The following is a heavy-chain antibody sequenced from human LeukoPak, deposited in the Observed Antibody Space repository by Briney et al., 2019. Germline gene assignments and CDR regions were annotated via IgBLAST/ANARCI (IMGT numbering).Heavy chain of an antibody. CDR2: ISASSGDT. Sequence: ASVKVSCKASGYTFNTYGISWVRQAPGQGLEWMGWISASSGDTNYAQKLQGRVTMTTGTSTNTAYMELRSLTSDDTAIYYCARDDGIGSGSYSFDYWGQGTLVTVSS. J-gene: IGHJ4*02. V-gene: IGHV1-18*01. CDR1: GYTFNTYG. D-gene: IGHD3-10*01. CDR3: ARDDGIGSGSYSFDY.